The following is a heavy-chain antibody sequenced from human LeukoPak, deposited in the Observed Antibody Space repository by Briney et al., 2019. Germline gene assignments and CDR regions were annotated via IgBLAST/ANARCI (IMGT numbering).Heavy chain of an antibody. CDR1: GLTFANYA. V-gene: IGHV3-23*01. CDR2: ISGSGSNT. J-gene: IGHJ4*02. D-gene: IGHD3-16*01. CDR3: AKERGISYTYEFDY. Sequence: GGSLGLSCAASGLTFANYAMTWVRQAPGKGLDWVSLISGSGSNTYYTDSVQGRFTISRDNSRNTLYLQMSSLRAEDTAIYYCAKERGISYTYEFDYWGQGALVTVSS.